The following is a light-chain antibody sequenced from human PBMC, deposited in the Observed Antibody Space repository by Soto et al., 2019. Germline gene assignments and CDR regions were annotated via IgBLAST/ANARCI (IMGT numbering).Light chain of an antibody. V-gene: IGKV3-20*01. CDR2: GAS. CDR3: QQYGSSPLT. CDR1: QSVTSSY. J-gene: IGKJ4*01. Sequence: EIVLTQSPGTLSLYPWERATLSCRASQSVTSSYLAWYQQKPGQAPRLLIYGASSRATGIPDRFSGSGSGTDFTLTISRLEPEDFAVYYCQQYGSSPLTFGGGTKLDI.